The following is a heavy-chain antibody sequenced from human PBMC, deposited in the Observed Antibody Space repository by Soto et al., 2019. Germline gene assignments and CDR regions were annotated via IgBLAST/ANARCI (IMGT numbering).Heavy chain of an antibody. CDR3: ARIRVVPAATYDY. Sequence: PSETLSLTCAVYGGSFSGYYWSWIRQPPGKGLEWIGEINHSGSTYYNPSLKSRVTISVDTSKNQFSLKLSSVTAADTAVYYCARIRVVPAATYDYWGQGTLVTVSS. D-gene: IGHD2-2*01. J-gene: IGHJ4*02. CDR2: INHSGST. V-gene: IGHV4-34*01. CDR1: GGSFSGYY.